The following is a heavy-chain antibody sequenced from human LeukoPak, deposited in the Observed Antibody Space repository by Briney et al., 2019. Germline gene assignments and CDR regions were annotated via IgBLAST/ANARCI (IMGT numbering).Heavy chain of an antibody. V-gene: IGHV4-30-4*08. CDR3: ARDRGTAMVLDAFDI. CDR1: GGSISSGDYY. CDR2: IYYSGST. D-gene: IGHD5-18*01. J-gene: IGHJ3*02. Sequence: SQTLSLTCTVSGGSISSGDYYWSWIRQPPRKGLEWIGYIYYSGSTYYNPSLKSRVTISVDTSKNQFSLELSSVTAADTAVYYCARDRGTAMVLDAFDIWGQGTMVTVSS.